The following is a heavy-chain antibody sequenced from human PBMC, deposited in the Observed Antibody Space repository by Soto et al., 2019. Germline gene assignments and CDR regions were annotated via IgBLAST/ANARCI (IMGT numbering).Heavy chain of an antibody. V-gene: IGHV4-59*01. D-gene: IGHD1-7*01. J-gene: IGHJ3*02. CDR1: GGSISSYY. CDR3: ARKGRELDAFDI. Sequence: SETLSLTCTVSGGSISSYYWSWIRQPPGKGLEWIGYIYYSGSTNYNPSLKSRVTISVDTSKNQFFLKLSSVTAADTAVYYCARKGRELDAFDIWGQGTMVTVSS. CDR2: IYYSGST.